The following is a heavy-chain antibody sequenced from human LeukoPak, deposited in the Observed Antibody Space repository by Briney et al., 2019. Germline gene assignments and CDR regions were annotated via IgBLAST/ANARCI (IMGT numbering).Heavy chain of an antibody. D-gene: IGHD3-10*01. Sequence: SETLSLTCTVSGYPISSGYYWGWIRQPPGKGLEWIGSIYHSGSTYYNPSLKSRVTISVDTSKNQFSLKLSSVTAADTAVYYCARDNTGSGTGDYWGQGTLVTVSS. V-gene: IGHV4-38-2*02. CDR3: ARDNTGSGTGDY. CDR1: GYPISSGYY. CDR2: IYHSGST. J-gene: IGHJ4*02.